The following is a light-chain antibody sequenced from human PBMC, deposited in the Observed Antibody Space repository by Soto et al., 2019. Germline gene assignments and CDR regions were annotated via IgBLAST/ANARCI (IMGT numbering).Light chain of an antibody. J-gene: IGKJ3*01. Sequence: EIVMTQSPATLSVSPGEGVTLSCRASQSVSSNLAWYQQRPGQAPRLLIYGASTRATGIPARFSGSGSGTEFTLTISSLQSEDFALYFCLQRASWPHTFGPGTKVEIK. V-gene: IGKV3-15*01. CDR3: LQRASWPHT. CDR2: GAS. CDR1: QSVSSN.